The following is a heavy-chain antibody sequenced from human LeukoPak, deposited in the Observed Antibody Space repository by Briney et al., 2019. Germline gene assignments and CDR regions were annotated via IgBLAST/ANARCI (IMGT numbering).Heavy chain of an antibody. CDR1: GFTFSGSA. CDR3: TGRGIVATHTDX. Sequence: PGGSLRLSCAASGFTFSGSAMHWVRQASGKGLEWVGRIRSKANSYATAYAASVKGRFTISRDDSKNTAYLQMNSLKTDDTAVYYCTGRGIVATHTDXXGQGTLVTV. V-gene: IGHV3-73*01. J-gene: IGHJ4*02. CDR2: IRSKANSYAT. D-gene: IGHD1-26*01.